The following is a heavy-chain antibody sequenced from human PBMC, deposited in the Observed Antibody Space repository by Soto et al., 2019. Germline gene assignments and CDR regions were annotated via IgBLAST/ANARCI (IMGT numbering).Heavy chain of an antibody. CDR3: ARARKGRGSDYYYHYGMDV. V-gene: IGHV4-34*01. CDR2: INHSGST. Sequence: SETLSLTCSVYGGSFSDYYWGWIRQPPGKGLEWIGEINHSGSTNYNPSLKSRVTISVHTSKNQFSLKLSPVTAADTAVYYCARARKGRGSDYYYHYGMDVWGKGTTVTVSS. J-gene: IGHJ6*04. D-gene: IGHD1-26*01. CDR1: GGSFSDYY.